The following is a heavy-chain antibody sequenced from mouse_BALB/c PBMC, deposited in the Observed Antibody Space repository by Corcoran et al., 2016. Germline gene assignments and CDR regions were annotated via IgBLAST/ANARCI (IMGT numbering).Heavy chain of an antibody. V-gene: IGHV9-3-1*01. CDR3: AREPYALDY. CDR1: GYTFTNYG. CDR2: INTYTGEP. J-gene: IGHJ4*01. Sequence: QIQLVQSGPELKKPGETVKISCKASGYTFTNYGMNWVKRAPGKGLKWMGWINTYTGEPTYADDFKGRFAFSLETSASTAYLQINNLKNEDTATYFCAREPYALDYWGEGTSVTVSS.